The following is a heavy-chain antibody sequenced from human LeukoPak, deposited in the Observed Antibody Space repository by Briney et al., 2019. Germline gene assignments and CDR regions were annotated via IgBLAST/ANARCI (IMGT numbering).Heavy chain of an antibody. Sequence: GGSLRLSCAASGFTFSTYGMHWVRQAPGKGLEWVAFIRYDGSNKYYVDSVKGRFTISRDNSRNTLYLHLNSLRAEDTAMYYCANGLATVTTAAEVYLGQGTLVTVSS. CDR2: IRYDGSNK. J-gene: IGHJ4*02. CDR3: ANGLATVTTAAEVY. CDR1: GFTFSTYG. V-gene: IGHV3-30*02. D-gene: IGHD4-17*01.